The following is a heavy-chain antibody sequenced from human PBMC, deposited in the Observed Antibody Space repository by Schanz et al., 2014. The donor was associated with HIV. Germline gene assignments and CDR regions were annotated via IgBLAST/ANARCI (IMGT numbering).Heavy chain of an antibody. CDR1: DYLFSRYG. CDR2: ISAYNGNT. Sequence: QVQLVQSGAEVKRPGASVKVSCKASDYLFSRYGINWVRQAPGQGLEWMGWISAYNGNTNYAQKLQGRVTMTTDTSTSTAYMALRSLRSDDTAVYYCARGAAEMATMTPWRYWGQGTLVTVSS. D-gene: IGHD5-12*01. V-gene: IGHV1-18*01. J-gene: IGHJ4*02. CDR3: ARGAAEMATMTPWRY.